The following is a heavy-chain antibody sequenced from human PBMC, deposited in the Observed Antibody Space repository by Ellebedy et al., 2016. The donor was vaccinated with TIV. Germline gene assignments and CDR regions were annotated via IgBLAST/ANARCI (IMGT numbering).Heavy chain of an antibody. V-gene: IGHV5-51*01. D-gene: IGHD2-15*01. J-gene: IGHJ4*02. CDR3: TSAYCSGLYCHNNLDY. CDR1: GYTFSSYW. CDR2: IYPGDSDT. Sequence: GESLKISCKASGYTFSSYWVGWVRQMPGKGLEWMGSIYPGDSDTRYSPSFQGQVTISADNSITTAYLQWSSLKASDTAVYYCTSAYCSGLYCHNNLDYWGQGTLVTVSS.